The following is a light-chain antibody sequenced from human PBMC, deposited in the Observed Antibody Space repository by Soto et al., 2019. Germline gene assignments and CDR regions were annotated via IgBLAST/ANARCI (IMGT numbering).Light chain of an antibody. V-gene: IGKV1-39*01. CDR1: QSIGPY. J-gene: IGKJ5*01. Sequence: DVQMTQSPSSLSASVGDTVTITCRASQSIGPYVNWYQQKPGSPPKILIYTTSTLQSGVPPRFSGSGSGTDFTLTISSLQPEDFETYFCQQSGRAPITFGQGTRLDIK. CDR3: QQSGRAPIT. CDR2: TTS.